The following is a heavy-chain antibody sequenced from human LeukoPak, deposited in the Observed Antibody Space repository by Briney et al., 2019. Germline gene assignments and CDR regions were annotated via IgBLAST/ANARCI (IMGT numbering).Heavy chain of an antibody. Sequence: GGSLRLSCAASGFTFDDYGMSWVRQAPGKGLEWVSGINWNGGNTGYAGSVKGRFTISRDNAKNSLYPQMNSLRAEDTALYYCARVASNYDFDYWGQGTLVTVSS. J-gene: IGHJ4*02. D-gene: IGHD4-11*01. CDR2: INWNGGNT. CDR1: GFTFDDYG. CDR3: ARVASNYDFDY. V-gene: IGHV3-20*04.